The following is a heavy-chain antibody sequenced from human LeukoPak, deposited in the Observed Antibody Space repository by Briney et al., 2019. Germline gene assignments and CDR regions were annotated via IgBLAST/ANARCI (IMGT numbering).Heavy chain of an antibody. J-gene: IGHJ6*03. D-gene: IGHD2-8*01. CDR3: AKDRCSNGIGCYYYYMDV. CDR1: GFTFSSYW. V-gene: IGHV3-7*01. Sequence: GGSLRLSCAASGFTFSSYWMSWVRQAPGKGLEWVANIKQDGSEKYYVDSVKGRFTISRDSSKNILYLQMNSLRAEDTAVYYCAKDRCSNGIGCYYYYMDVWGKGTTVTISS. CDR2: IKQDGSEK.